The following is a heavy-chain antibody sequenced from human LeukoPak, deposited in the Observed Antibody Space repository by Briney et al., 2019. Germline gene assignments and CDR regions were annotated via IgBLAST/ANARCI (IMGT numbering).Heavy chain of an antibody. CDR3: ARDTSRVATDLWGYYYYGMDV. V-gene: IGHV4-31*02. D-gene: IGHD5-12*01. CDR1: GGSISSGGYY. J-gene: IGHJ6*02. CDR2: IYYSGST. Sequence: SETLSLTRTVSGGSISSGGYYWSWIRQHPGKGLEWIGYIYYSGSTYYNPSLKSRVTISVDTSKNQFSLKLSSVTAADTAVYYCARDTSRVATDLWGYYYYGMDVWGQGTTVTVSS.